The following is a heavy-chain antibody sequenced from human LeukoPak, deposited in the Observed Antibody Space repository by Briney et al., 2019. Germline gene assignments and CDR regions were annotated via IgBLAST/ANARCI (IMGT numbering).Heavy chain of an antibody. Sequence: GGSLRLSCAASGFTFDDYAMHWVRQAPGKGLEWVSLISGDGGSTYYADSVKGRFTISRDNSKNSLYLQMNSLRTEDTALYYCASSASYYGSGRPNDYWGQGTLVTVSS. D-gene: IGHD3-10*01. CDR1: GFTFDDYA. CDR2: ISGDGGST. J-gene: IGHJ4*02. CDR3: ASSASYYGSGRPNDY. V-gene: IGHV3-43*02.